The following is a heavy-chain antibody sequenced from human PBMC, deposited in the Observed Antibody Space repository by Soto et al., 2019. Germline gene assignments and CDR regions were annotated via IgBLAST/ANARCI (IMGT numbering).Heavy chain of an antibody. Sequence: QVQLVESGGGVVQPGRSLRLSCAASGFTFSSYGMHWVRQAPGKGLEWVAVISYDGSNKYYADSVKGRFTISRDNSKNTLYLQMNSLRAEDTAVYYCAQVGYCRGGSCYKENNWFDPWGQGTLVTVSS. D-gene: IGHD2-15*01. CDR3: AQVGYCRGGSCYKENNWFDP. J-gene: IGHJ5*02. CDR2: ISYDGSNK. CDR1: GFTFSSYG. V-gene: IGHV3-30*03.